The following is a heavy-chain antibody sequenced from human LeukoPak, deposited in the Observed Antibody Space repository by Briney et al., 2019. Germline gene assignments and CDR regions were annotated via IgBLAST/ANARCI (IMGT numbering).Heavy chain of an antibody. J-gene: IGHJ2*01. CDR2: IYTSGST. CDR1: GGSISSYY. V-gene: IGHV4-4*07. D-gene: IGHD3-10*01. CDR3: ASYAGFGEYWYFDL. Sequence: SETLSLTCTVSGGSISSYYWSWIRQPAGKGLEWIGRIYTSGSTNYNPSLKSRATMSVDTSKNQFSLKLSSVTAADTAVYYCASYAGFGEYWYFDLWGRGTLVTVSS.